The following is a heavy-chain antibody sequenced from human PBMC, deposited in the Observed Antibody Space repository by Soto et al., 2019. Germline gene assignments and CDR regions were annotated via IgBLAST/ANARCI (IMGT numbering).Heavy chain of an antibody. D-gene: IGHD2-21*02. J-gene: IGHJ6*02. CDR2: INIGSGNT. V-gene: IGHV1-3*04. Sequence: ASVKVSCMAAAYPFSSYAMHGVRQAPGQRLEWMGWINIGSGNTEYSQNFQDRITITRDTSASTVYMELSGLRSEDTAVYYCARDGGDCGYRLAYYYYIGMDVWGQGTAVTVSS. CDR3: ARDGGDCGYRLAYYYYIGMDV. CDR1: AYPFSSYA.